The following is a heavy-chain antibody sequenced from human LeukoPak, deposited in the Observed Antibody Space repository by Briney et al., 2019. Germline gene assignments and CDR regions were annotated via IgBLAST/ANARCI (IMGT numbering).Heavy chain of an antibody. J-gene: IGHJ6*04. CDR2: IYYSGST. D-gene: IGHD2-2*01. CDR3: ARDRLGTYCSSTNCYYYGMDV. V-gene: IGHV4-30-4*01. CDR1: GGSISSGDYY. Sequence: SETLSLTCTVSGGSISSGDYYWSWIRQPPGKGLEWIGYIYYSGSTYYNPSLKSRVTISVDTSKNHFSLKLSAVTAADTAVYYCARDRLGTYCSSTNCYYYGMDVWGKGTTVTVSS.